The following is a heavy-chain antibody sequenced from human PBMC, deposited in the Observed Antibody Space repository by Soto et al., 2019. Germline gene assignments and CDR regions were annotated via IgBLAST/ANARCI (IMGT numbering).Heavy chain of an antibody. J-gene: IGHJ4*02. D-gene: IGHD2-2*01. Sequence: ASVKVSCKASGYTFTTFGISWVRQAPGQGLEWMGWIDPKNGNTKDAQKFQGRVTMTTDTSASTAYMELRSLRSDDTAVYYCAKEYCDSSRCFLPDYWGQGALVTVAS. CDR1: GYTFTTFG. CDR3: AKEYCDSSRCFLPDY. V-gene: IGHV1-18*01. CDR2: IDPKNGNT.